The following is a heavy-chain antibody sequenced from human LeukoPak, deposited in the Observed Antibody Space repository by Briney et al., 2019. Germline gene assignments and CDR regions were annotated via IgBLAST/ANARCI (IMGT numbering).Heavy chain of an antibody. V-gene: IGHV1-69*13. CDR3: ARDGGALYSTAPDP. Sequence: SVKVSCKASGGTFSSYAISWVRQAPGQGLEWMGGSIPIFGTANYAQKFQGRVTITADESTSTAYMELSSLRSDDTAVYYCARDGGALYSTAPDPWGQGTLVTVSS. CDR2: SIPIFGTA. D-gene: IGHD6-13*01. CDR1: GGTFSSYA. J-gene: IGHJ5*02.